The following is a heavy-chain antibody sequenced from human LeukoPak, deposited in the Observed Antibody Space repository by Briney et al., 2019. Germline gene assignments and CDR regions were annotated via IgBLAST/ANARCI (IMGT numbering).Heavy chain of an antibody. D-gene: IGHD1-26*01. V-gene: IGHV1-24*01. CDR2: FDPEDGET. J-gene: IGHJ3*02. Sequence: GASVKVSCKVSGYTLTGLSMHWVRQAPGKGLEWMGGFDPEDGETIYAQKFQGRVTMTEDTSTDAAYMELSSLRSEDTAVYYCATGGFIVGATGLSDAFDIWGQGTMVTVSS. CDR1: GYTLTGLS. CDR3: ATGGFIVGATGLSDAFDI.